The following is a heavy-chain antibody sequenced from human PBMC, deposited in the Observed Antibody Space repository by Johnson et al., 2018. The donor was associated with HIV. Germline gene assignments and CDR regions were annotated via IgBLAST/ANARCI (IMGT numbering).Heavy chain of an antibody. J-gene: IGHJ3*02. CDR1: GFTFSYYG. CDR2: IWYDGSNK. Sequence: LVESGGGLVQPGKSLRLSCAASGFTFSYYGMHWVRQAPGKGLEWVAVIWYDGSNKFYADSVKGRFTISRDNSKNTVYLQINSLRAEDTALYYCALRDGYNYELDPVRHFDIWGQGTMVTVSS. D-gene: IGHD5-24*01. CDR3: ALRDGYNYELDPVRHFDI. V-gene: IGHV3-33*01.